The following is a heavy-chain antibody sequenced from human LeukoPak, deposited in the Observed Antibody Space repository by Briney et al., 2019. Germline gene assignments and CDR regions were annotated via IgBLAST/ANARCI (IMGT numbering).Heavy chain of an antibody. V-gene: IGHV3-30*02. CDR1: GFTFSSYG. Sequence: PGGSLRLSCAASGFTFSSYGMHWVRQAPGKGLEWVAFIRYDGSNKYYADSVKGRFTISRDNSKNTLSLQMSSLRVEDTAVYYCAKGSSSGWSGDYFDYWGQGTLVTVSS. J-gene: IGHJ4*02. CDR3: AKGSSSGWSGDYFDY. CDR2: IRYDGSNK. D-gene: IGHD6-19*01.